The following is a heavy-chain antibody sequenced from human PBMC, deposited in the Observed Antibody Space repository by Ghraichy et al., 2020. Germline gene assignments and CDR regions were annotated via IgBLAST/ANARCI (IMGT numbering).Heavy chain of an antibody. V-gene: IGHV6-1*01. Sequence: SETLSLTCAISGDSVSGNSAAWSWISQSPSRGLEWLGRTYYRSKWYNQYAVSLKSRITISADTYTNHVSLQLNSVTPEAAAVYVSARWVHDAGYFGSWGQGTLVTVSS. D-gene: IGHD1-1*01. CDR2: TYYRSKWYN. J-gene: IGHJ4*02. CDR3: ARWVHDAGYFGS. CDR1: GDSVSGNSAA.